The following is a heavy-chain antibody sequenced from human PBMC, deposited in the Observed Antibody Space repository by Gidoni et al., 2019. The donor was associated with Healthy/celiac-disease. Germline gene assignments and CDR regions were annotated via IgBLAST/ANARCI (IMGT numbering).Heavy chain of an antibody. CDR1: GFTFSSYA. CDR2: ISYDGSNK. V-gene: IGHV3-30-3*01. CDR3: ARDLANYDILTGYYFSFPFGSGFDY. Sequence: QVQLVASGGGVGQPGRSLRPSCAASGFTFSSYAMPWVRRAPGKGLAWVAVISYDGSNKCYADSVKGRFTISRDNSKNTLYLQMNSLRAEDTAVYYCARDLANYDILTGYYFSFPFGSGFDYWGQGTLVTVSS. D-gene: IGHD3-9*01. J-gene: IGHJ4*02.